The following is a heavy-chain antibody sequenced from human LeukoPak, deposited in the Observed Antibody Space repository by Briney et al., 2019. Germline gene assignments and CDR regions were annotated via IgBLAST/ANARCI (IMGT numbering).Heavy chain of an antibody. Sequence: PGGSLRLSCAASGFTFSSYSMNWVRQAPGKGLEWVSYISSSSSTIYYADSVKGRFTIPRDNAKNSLYLQMNSLRAEDTAVYYCARDGGDCSSTSCYSLHAFDIWGQGTMVTVSS. CDR1: GFTFSSYS. CDR2: ISSSSSTI. CDR3: ARDGGDCSSTSCYSLHAFDI. D-gene: IGHD2-2*01. J-gene: IGHJ3*02. V-gene: IGHV3-48*04.